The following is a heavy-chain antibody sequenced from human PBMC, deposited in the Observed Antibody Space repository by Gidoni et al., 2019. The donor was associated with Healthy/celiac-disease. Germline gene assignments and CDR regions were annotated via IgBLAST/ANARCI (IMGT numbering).Heavy chain of an antibody. V-gene: IGHV3-33*01. J-gene: IGHJ4*02. CDR1: GFTFSSYG. CDR3: ARDISSGIVVVTQPENPDY. Sequence: QVQLVESGGGVVQPGRSLRLSCAASGFTFSSYGMHWVRQAPGKGLEWVAVIWYDGSNKYYADSVKGRFTISRDNSKNTLYLQMNSLRAEDTAVYYWARDISSGIVVVTQPENPDYWGQGTLVTVSS. D-gene: IGHD3-22*01. CDR2: IWYDGSNK.